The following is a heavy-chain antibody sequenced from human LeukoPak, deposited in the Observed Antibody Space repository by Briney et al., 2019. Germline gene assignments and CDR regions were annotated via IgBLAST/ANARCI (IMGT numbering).Heavy chain of an antibody. V-gene: IGHV1-18*01. Sequence: ASVKVSCKASGYTFTSYGISWVRQAPGQGLEWMGWISAYNGNTNYAQKLQGRVTMTTDTSTSTAYMELRSLRSDDTAVYYCARDKVLGITMIVVAFDIWGQGTMVTVSS. CDR3: ARDKVLGITMIVVAFDI. J-gene: IGHJ3*02. CDR1: GYTFTSYG. D-gene: IGHD3-22*01. CDR2: ISAYNGNT.